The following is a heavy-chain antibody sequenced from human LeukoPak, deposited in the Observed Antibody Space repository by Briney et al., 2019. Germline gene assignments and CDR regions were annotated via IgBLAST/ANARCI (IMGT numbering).Heavy chain of an antibody. J-gene: IGHJ4*02. D-gene: IGHD1-20*01. CDR3: ARNGDNSNPTTYFDY. CDR1: GGTFSSYA. V-gene: IGHV1-69*05. CDR2: IIPIFGTA. Sequence: GASVKVSCKASGGTFSSYAISWVRQAPGQGLEWMGGIIPIFGTANYAQKFQGRVTITTDESTSTAYMELSSLRSEDTAVYYCARNGDNSNPTTYFDYWGQGTLVTVSS.